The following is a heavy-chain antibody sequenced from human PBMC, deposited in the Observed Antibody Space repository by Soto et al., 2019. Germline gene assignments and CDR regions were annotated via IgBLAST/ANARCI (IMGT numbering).Heavy chain of an antibody. CDR1: GGTFSSYA. Sequence: QVQLVQSGAEVKKPGSSVKVSCKASGGTFSSYAISWVRQAPGQGLEWMGGIIPIFGTANYAQKFQGRVTITADKATRTAYKELSSLRSEDTAVYYCASANLDYDILTGYYHWFAPWGQGTLVTVSS. D-gene: IGHD3-9*01. V-gene: IGHV1-69*06. CDR2: IIPIFGTA. CDR3: ASANLDYDILTGYYHWFAP. J-gene: IGHJ5*02.